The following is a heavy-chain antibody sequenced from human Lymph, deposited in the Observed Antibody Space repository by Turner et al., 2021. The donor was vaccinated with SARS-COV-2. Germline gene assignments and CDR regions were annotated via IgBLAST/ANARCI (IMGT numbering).Heavy chain of an antibody. J-gene: IGHJ4*02. D-gene: IGHD2-15*01. CDR3: ATKYCSGGSCSYFDY. CDR1: GGSISSSIW. V-gene: IGHV4-4*02. CDR2: IYHSGNT. Sequence: QVQLQESGPGLVKPSGTLSPTCAVSGGSISSSIWWRWVRQPPGKGLEWIGEIYHSGNTNYNPSLKSRVTISVDKSKNQFSLKLTSVTAADTAVYYCATKYCSGGSCSYFDYWGQGTLVTVSS.